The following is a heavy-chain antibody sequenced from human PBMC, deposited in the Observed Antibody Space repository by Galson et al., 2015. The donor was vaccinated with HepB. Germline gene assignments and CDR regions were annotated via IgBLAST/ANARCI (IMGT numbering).Heavy chain of an antibody. CDR2: ISGSGGST. J-gene: IGHJ3*02. CDR1: GFTFSSYA. V-gene: IGHV3-23*01. D-gene: IGHD2-2*01. Sequence: SLRLSCAASGFTFSSYAMSWVRQAPGKGLEWVSAISGSGGSTYYADSVKGRFTISRDNSKNTLYLQMNSLRAEDTAVYYCARIYCSSTSCYDNDAFDIWGQGTMVTVSS. CDR3: ARIYCSSTSCYDNDAFDI.